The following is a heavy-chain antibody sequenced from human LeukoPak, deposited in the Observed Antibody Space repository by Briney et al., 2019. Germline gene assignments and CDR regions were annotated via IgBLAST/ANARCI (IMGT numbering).Heavy chain of an antibody. CDR3: ARQRADFYYDSSGYYYFDS. V-gene: IGHV4-59*08. J-gene: IGHJ4*02. D-gene: IGHD3-22*01. CDR1: SGSITTYY. Sequence: PSETLSLTCTVSSGSITTYYWSWIRQPPGKGLEWIGYFHYSGSINYNPSLKSRVTISLDTSKNQFSLKLTSVTAADTAVYYCARQRADFYYDSSGYYYFDSWGQGTLVTVSS. CDR2: FHYSGSI.